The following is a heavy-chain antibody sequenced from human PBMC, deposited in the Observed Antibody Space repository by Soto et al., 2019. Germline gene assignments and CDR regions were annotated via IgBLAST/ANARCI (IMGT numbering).Heavy chain of an antibody. J-gene: IGHJ4*02. CDR2: INAGNGNT. CDR1: GYTFTSYA. Sequence: ASVKVSCKASGYTFTSYAMHWVRQAPGQRLEWMGWINAGNGNTKYPQKFQGRVTITRDTSASTAYMELSSLRSEDTAVYYCARDYSNYLSYWGQGALVTVSS. CDR3: ARDYSNYLSY. D-gene: IGHD4-4*01. V-gene: IGHV1-3*01.